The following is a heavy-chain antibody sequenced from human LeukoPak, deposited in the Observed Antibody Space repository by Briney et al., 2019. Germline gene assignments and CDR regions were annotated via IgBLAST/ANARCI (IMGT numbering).Heavy chain of an antibody. CDR3: ARHSADKQWLPWIDY. D-gene: IGHD6-19*01. J-gene: IGHJ4*02. V-gene: IGHV4-39*01. CDR2: IYYRGST. Sequence: PSETLSLTCSVSGGSICTSSYYWGWVRQPPGEGLEWIGSIYYRGSTYYSPSPKSRVTISVDTSKNQFSLKLSSVTAADTAVYYCARHSADKQWLPWIDYWGQGTLVTVSS. CDR1: GGSICTSSYY.